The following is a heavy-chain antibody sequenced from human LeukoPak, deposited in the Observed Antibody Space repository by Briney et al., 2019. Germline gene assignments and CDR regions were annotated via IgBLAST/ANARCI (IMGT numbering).Heavy chain of an antibody. CDR1: GYTFTSYY. D-gene: IGHD1-14*01. CDR3: AREMTKTPLIDPLDF. J-gene: IGHJ3*01. CDR2: INPSGGST. V-gene: IGHV1-46*01. Sequence: ASVKVSCKASGYTFTSYYMHWVRQAPGQGLEWMGIINPSGGSTSYAQKFQGRVTMTRDMSTSTVYMELSSLRSDDTAVYFCAREMTKTPLIDPLDFWGQGTTVTVSS.